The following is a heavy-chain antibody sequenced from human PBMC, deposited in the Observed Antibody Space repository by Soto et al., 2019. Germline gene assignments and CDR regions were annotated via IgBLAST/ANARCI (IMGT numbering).Heavy chain of an antibody. V-gene: IGHV4-34*01. D-gene: IGHD2-15*01. J-gene: IGHJ5*02. Sequence: SETLSLTCAVYGGSFSGYYWSWIRQPPGKGLEWIAEINHSGSTNYNPSLKSRVTISVDTSKNQFSLKLSSVTAADTAVYYCARGNRYCSGGSCYGYNWFDPWGQGTLVTVSS. CDR3: ARGNRYCSGGSCYGYNWFDP. CDR1: GGSFSGYY. CDR2: INHSGST.